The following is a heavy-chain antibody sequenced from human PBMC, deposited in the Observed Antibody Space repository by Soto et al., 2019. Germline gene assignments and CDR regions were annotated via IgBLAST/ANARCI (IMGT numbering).Heavy chain of an antibody. CDR1: GFSLSTSGMC. Sequence: SGPTLVNPTQTLTLTCTFSGFSLSTSGMCVSWIRQPPGKALEWLARIDWDDDKYYSTSLKTRLTISKDTSKNQVVLTMTNMDPVDTATYYCARITGGDYWWVGAFDIWGQGTMVTVSS. D-gene: IGHD4-17*01. J-gene: IGHJ3*02. V-gene: IGHV2-70*11. CDR3: ARITGGDYWWVGAFDI. CDR2: IDWDDDK.